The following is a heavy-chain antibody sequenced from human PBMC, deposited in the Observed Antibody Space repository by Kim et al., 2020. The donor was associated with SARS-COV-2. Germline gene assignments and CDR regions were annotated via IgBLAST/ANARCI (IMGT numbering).Heavy chain of an antibody. J-gene: IGHJ6*02. Sequence: GGSLRLSCAASGFTVSSNYMSWVRQAPGKGLEWVSVIYSGGSTYYADSVKGRFTISRDNSKNTLYLQMNSLRAEDTAVYYCARGSGILWFGELYGSRSRYGMDVWGQGTTVTVSS. D-gene: IGHD3-10*01. CDR2: IYSGGST. CDR3: ARGSGILWFGELYGSRSRYGMDV. V-gene: IGHV3-53*01. CDR1: GFTVSSNY.